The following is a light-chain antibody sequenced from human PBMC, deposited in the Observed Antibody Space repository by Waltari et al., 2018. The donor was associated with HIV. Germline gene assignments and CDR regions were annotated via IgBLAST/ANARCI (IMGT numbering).Light chain of an antibody. CDR3: AAWDDSLDAWV. CDR2: SDN. V-gene: IGLV1-44*01. J-gene: IGLJ3*02. CDR1: SSNIGSKS. Sequence: QSVLTQPPSASGTPGQRVPISCSGSSSNIGSKSVNWFQQGPGTAPKRRMYSDNQRPSGVPDRFSGSKSGTSASLAISGLQSEDEADYYCAAWDDSLDAWVFGGGTRLTVL.